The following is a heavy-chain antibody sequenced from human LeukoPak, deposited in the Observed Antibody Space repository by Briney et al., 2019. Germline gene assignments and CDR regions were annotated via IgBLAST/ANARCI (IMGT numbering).Heavy chain of an antibody. CDR2: ISGSGGST. J-gene: IGHJ6*04. Sequence: PGGSLRLSCAASGFTFSSYAMSWVRQAPGKGLEWVSAISGSGGSTYYADSVKGRFTISRDNSKNTLYLQMNSLRAEDTDVYYCAKDRFRTTGTSSMDVWGKGTTVTVSS. CDR1: GFTFSSYA. D-gene: IGHD1-1*01. V-gene: IGHV3-23*01. CDR3: AKDRFRTTGTSSMDV.